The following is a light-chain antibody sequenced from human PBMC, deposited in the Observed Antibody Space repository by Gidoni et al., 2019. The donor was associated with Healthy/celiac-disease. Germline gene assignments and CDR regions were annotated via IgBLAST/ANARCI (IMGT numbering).Light chain of an antibody. CDR1: SSNIGSNT. CDR2: SNK. CDR3: AAWDDSLNGVV. Sequence: QSVLTQPSSASGTPGQRVTISCSGSSSNIGSNTVNWYQQLPGTAPKLLIYSNKPRPSGVPDRFSGSKSGTSASLAISGLQSEDEADYYCAAWDDSLNGVVFGGGTKLTVL. J-gene: IGLJ2*01. V-gene: IGLV1-44*01.